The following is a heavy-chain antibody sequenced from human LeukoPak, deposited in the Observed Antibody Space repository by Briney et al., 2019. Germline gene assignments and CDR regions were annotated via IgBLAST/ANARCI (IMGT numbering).Heavy chain of an antibody. D-gene: IGHD2-15*01. V-gene: IGHV3-23*01. CDR3: AKGGVVHAFDI. CDR1: GFTFSSYA. Sequence: GGSLRPSCAASGFTFSSYAMSWVRQAPGKGLEWVSDISGSGGSTYYADSVKGRFTVSRDNSKNTLYLQMNSLRAEDTAVYYCAKGGVVHAFDIWGQGTMVTVSS. J-gene: IGHJ3*02. CDR2: ISGSGGST.